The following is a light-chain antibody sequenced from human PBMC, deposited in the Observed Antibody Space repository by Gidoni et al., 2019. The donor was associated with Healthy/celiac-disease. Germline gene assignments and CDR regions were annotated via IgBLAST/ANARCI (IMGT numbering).Light chain of an antibody. CDR3: QQYNSYSRT. CDR1: QSINRW. J-gene: IGKJ1*01. CDR2: KAS. V-gene: IGKV1-5*03. Sequence: EIQMTQYPATLSASVGDRVTMTCRASQSINRWLAWYQQKPGKAPKLLIHKASSLESGVPSRFSGSGSGTEFSLTISGLQHEDFATYYCQQYNSYSRTFGQGTTVEMK.